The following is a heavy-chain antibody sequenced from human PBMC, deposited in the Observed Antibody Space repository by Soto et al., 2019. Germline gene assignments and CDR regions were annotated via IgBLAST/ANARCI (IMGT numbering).Heavy chain of an antibody. CDR2: ISYDGSNK. CDR3: AKNRRVKMYDFWSGRSGWFDP. CDR1: GFTFSSYG. D-gene: IGHD3-3*01. Sequence: GGSLRLSCAASGFTFSSYGMHWVRQAPGKGLEWVAVISYDGSNKYYADSVKGRFTISRDNSKNTLYLQMNSLRAEDTAVYYCAKNRRVKMYDFWSGRSGWFDPWGQGTLVTVS. J-gene: IGHJ5*02. V-gene: IGHV3-30*18.